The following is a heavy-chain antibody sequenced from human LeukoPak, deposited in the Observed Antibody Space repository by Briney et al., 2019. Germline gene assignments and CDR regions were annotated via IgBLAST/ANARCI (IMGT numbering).Heavy chain of an antibody. D-gene: IGHD6-19*01. CDR1: GGSISSYY. CDR2: IYYSGST. CDR3: ARVGSSGWYNYFDY. J-gene: IGHJ4*02. V-gene: IGHV4-59*01. Sequence: SETLSLTCTVSGGSISSYYWSWIRQPPGKGLEGIGYIYYSGSTNYNPPLNSRVTISVDTSKNQFSLKLSSVTAADTAVYYCARVGSSGWYNYFDYWGQGTLVTVSS.